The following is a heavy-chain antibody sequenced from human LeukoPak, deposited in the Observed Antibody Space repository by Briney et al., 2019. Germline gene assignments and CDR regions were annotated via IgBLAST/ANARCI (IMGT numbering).Heavy chain of an antibody. CDR3: ARGGPVLRYFDWLVYFDY. V-gene: IGHV3-7*01. D-gene: IGHD3-9*01. Sequence: PGGSLILSCAASGFTFSSYWMSWVREAPGKGLEWVANIKQDGSEKYYVDSVKGRFTISRDNAKNSLYLQMNSLRAEDTAVYYCARGGPVLRYFDWLVYFDYWGQGTLVTVSS. CDR1: GFTFSSYW. J-gene: IGHJ4*02. CDR2: IKQDGSEK.